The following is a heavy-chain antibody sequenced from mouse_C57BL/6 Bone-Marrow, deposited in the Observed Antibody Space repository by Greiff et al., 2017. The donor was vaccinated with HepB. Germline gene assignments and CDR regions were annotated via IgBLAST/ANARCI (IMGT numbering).Heavy chain of an antibody. CDR3: TTGYGSSYWYVDV. V-gene: IGHV14-4*01. CDR2: IDPENGDP. D-gene: IGHD1-1*01. CDR1: GFNIKDDY. J-gene: IGHJ1*03. Sequence: EVQLQQSGAELVRPGASVKLSCTASGFNIKDDYMHWVKQRPEQGLEWIGWIDPENGDPEYASKFQGKATITADTSSNTAYLQLSSLTSEDTAVYYCTTGYGSSYWYVDVWGTGTTVTVSS.